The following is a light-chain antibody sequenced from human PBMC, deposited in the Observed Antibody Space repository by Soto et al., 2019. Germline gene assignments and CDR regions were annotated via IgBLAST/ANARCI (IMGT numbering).Light chain of an antibody. Sequence: QTVVTQPPSASGTPGQRVTISCSGSNSNIGKNTVNWYQQFSGTAPKLLIYRNDQRPSGVPDRFSGSKSGASASLAISGLQSEDEADYYCAAWDDSLNGHVVFGGGTKLTVL. V-gene: IGLV1-44*01. J-gene: IGLJ2*01. CDR1: NSNIGKNT. CDR2: RND. CDR3: AAWDDSLNGHVV.